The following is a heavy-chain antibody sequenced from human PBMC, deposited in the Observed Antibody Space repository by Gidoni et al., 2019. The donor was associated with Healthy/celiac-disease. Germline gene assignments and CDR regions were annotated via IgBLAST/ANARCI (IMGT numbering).Heavy chain of an antibody. D-gene: IGHD3-10*01. CDR1: GGPISSGGYY. CDR3: ARDPGRLQRKDYFDY. V-gene: IGHV4-31*03. Sequence: QVQLQESGPGLVKPSQTLSLTCTVSGGPISSGGYYWSWIRQHPGKGLEWIGYIYYSGSTYYNPSLKSRVTISVDTSKNQFSLKLSSVTAADTAVYYCARDPGRLQRKDYFDYWGQGTLVTVSS. CDR2: IYYSGST. J-gene: IGHJ4*02.